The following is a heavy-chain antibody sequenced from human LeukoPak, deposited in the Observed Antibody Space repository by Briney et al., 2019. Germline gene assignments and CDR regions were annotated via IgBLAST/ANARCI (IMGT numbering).Heavy chain of an antibody. J-gene: IGHJ4*02. CDR2: IYYSGST. V-gene: IGHV4-61*08. CDR1: GGSISSGGYY. D-gene: IGHD4-23*01. CDR3: ARSTEDYVVTFDY. Sequence: SQTLSLTCAVSGGSISSGGYYWSWIRQPPGKGLEWIGYIYYSGSTNYNPSLKSRVTISVDTSKNQFSLKLSSVTAADTAVYYCARSTEDYVVTFDYWGQGTLVTVSS.